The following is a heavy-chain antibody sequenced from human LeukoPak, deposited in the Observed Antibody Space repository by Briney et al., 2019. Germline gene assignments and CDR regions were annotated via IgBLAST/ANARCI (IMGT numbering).Heavy chain of an antibody. V-gene: IGHV3-33*03. J-gene: IGHJ4*02. CDR1: GFTFSSYG. CDR3: VTWGGGSH. D-gene: IGHD2-15*01. Sequence: GRSLRLSCAASGFTFSSYGMHWVRQAPGKGLEWVAVIWYDGSNKYYADSVKGRFTISRDNAHNSLYLQMNSLRAEDTAMYYCVTWGGGSHWGQGTLVTVSS. CDR2: IWYDGSNK.